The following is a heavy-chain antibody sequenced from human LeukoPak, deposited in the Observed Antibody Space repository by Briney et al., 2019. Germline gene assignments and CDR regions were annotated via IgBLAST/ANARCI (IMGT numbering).Heavy chain of an antibody. D-gene: IGHD3-10*01. J-gene: IGHJ4*02. V-gene: IGHV3-30*18. CDR2: ISYDGSNE. Sequence: GGSLRLSCAASGFTFSSYGMHWVRQAPGKGLEWVAIISYDGSNEYYADSVKGRFTISRDNSKNTLYLQMNSLRAEDTAVYYCAKDEVKYYGSGSYSQLDFWGQGTLVTVSS. CDR1: GFTFSSYG. CDR3: AKDEVKYYGSGSYSQLDF.